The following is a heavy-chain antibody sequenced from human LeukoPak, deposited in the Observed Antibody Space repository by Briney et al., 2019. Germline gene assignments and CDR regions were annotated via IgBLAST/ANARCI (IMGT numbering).Heavy chain of an antibody. CDR2: ISAYNGNT. CDR3: AKDLGLDFWSGYPTFDY. V-gene: IGHV1-18*01. Sequence: ASVKVSCKASGYTFTSYGISWVRQAPGQGLEWMGWISAYNGNTNYAQKLQGRVTMTTDTSTSTAYMELRSLRSDDTAVYYCAKDLGLDFWSGYPTFDYWGQGTLVTVSS. D-gene: IGHD3-3*01. CDR1: GYTFTSYG. J-gene: IGHJ4*02.